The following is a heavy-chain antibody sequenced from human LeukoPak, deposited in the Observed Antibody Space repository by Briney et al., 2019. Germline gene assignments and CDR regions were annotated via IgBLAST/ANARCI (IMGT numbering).Heavy chain of an antibody. J-gene: IGHJ4*02. CDR1: GFTFSSYS. Sequence: GGSLRLSCAASGFTFSSYSMNWVRQAPGKGLEWVSSISSSSSYIYYADSVKGRFTVSRDNAKNSLYLQMNSLRAEDTAVYYCAREITMRGADYWGQGTLVTVSS. CDR2: ISSSSSYI. V-gene: IGHV3-21*01. CDR3: AREITMRGADY. D-gene: IGHD3-10*02.